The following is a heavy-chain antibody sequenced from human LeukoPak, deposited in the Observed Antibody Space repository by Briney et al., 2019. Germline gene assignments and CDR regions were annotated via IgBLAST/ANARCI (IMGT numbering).Heavy chain of an antibody. D-gene: IGHD1-7*01. J-gene: IGHJ5*02. CDR2: IDRGVGTT. V-gene: IGHV3-23*01. CDR1: GFTFRAYY. Sequence: GGSLRLSCAASGFTFRAYYLSWVRQAPGQGLECVAAIDRGVGTTYYADSVKGRFTISRDNSRNTLYLQMNNLRADDTAVYYCVKDVGPTGTTFSGFDPWGQGTLVTVSS. CDR3: VKDVGPTGTTFSGFDP.